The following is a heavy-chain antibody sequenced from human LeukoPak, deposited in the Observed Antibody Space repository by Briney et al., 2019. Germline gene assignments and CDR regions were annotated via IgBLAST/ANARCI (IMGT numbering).Heavy chain of an antibody. J-gene: IGHJ3*02. CDR2: INPNSGGT. CDR1: GYTFTGYY. CDR3: ARAAGIAAAGLSFDAFDI. V-gene: IGHV1-2*02. Sequence: ASVKVSCKASGYTFTGYYMHWVRQAPGQGLEWMGWINPNSGGTNYAQKFQGRVTMTRDTSISTAYMELSSLRSEDTAVYYCARAAGIAAAGLSFDAFDIWGQGTMVTVSS. D-gene: IGHD6-13*01.